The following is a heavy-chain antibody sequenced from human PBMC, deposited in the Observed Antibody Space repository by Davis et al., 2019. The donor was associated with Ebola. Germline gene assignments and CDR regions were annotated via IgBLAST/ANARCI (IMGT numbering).Heavy chain of an antibody. CDR2: INSDGSST. CDR1: GFTLSSHW. V-gene: IGHV3-74*01. D-gene: IGHD1-26*01. Sequence: GESLKISCVASGFTLSSHWMHWVRQAPGKGLVWVSRINSDGSSTTYADSVKGRFTISRDNSKNTLYLQMNSLRAEDTAVYYCARLFAARGTSREGMDVWGQGTTVTVSS. CDR3: ARLFAARGTSREGMDV. J-gene: IGHJ6*02.